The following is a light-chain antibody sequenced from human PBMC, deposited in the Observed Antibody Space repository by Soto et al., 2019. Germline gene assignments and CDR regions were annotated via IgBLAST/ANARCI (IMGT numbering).Light chain of an antibody. Sequence: QLVLTQPPSVSGAPGQRVTISCTGSSSNIGAGYDVHWYQQLPGTAPKLLIYGNSNRPSGVPDRFSGSKSGTSASLAITGLQAEDEADYHCQSYDSSLSGSGVVFGGGTKVTVL. CDR2: GNS. CDR1: SSNIGAGYD. V-gene: IGLV1-40*01. J-gene: IGLJ2*01. CDR3: QSYDSSLSGSGVV.